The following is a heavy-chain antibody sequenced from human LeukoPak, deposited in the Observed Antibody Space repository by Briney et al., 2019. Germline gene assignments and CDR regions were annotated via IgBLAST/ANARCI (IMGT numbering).Heavy chain of an antibody. J-gene: IGHJ6*03. CDR2: ISYDGSNK. CDR3: ARSVVVITFYYYYYMDV. CDR1: GFTFSSYA. D-gene: IGHD3-22*01. V-gene: IGHV3-30*04. Sequence: GGSLRLSCAASGFTFSSYAMHWVRQAPGKGLEWVAVISYDGSNKYYADSVKGRFTISRDNSKNTLYLQMNSLRAEDTAVYYCARSVVVITFYYYYYMDVWGKGTTVTVSS.